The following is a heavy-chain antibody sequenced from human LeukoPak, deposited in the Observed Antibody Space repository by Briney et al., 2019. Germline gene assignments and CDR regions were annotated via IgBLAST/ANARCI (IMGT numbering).Heavy chain of an antibody. CDR2: IIPILGIA. V-gene: IGHV1-69*04. Sequence: SVKVSCKASGATFSSYAISWVRQAPGQGLEWMGRIIPILGIANYAQKFQGRVTITADKSTSTAYMELSSLRSEDTAVYYCARGRKKTPPETYYYYSWAYYYDGMDVWGQGTTVTVSS. CDR3: ARGRKKTPPETYYYYSWAYYYDGMDV. J-gene: IGHJ6*02. D-gene: IGHD3-22*01. CDR1: GATFSSYA.